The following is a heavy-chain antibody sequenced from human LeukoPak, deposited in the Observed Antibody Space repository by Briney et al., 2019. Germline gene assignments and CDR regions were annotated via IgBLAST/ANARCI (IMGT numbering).Heavy chain of an antibody. V-gene: IGHV4-59*01. D-gene: IGHD5-12*01. Sequence: SETLSLTCTVSGGSISSYYWSWIRQPPGKGVEWIGYIHYSGSTHYNPSLKSRVTISVDASKNQVSLKLRSVTAADTAVYYCARTTEGYAGGPGYSYYYYMDVRGKGTTVTISS. CDR2: IHYSGST. CDR1: GGSISSYY. J-gene: IGHJ6*03. CDR3: ARTTEGYAGGPGYSYYYYMDV.